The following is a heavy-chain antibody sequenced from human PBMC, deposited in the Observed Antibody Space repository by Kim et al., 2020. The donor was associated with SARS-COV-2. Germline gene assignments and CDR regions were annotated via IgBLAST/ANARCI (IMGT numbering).Heavy chain of an antibody. CDR3: ATSGYSINWYPY. CDR2: IYYSGST. J-gene: IGHJ4*02. CDR1: GGSISIYY. Sequence: SETLSLTCTVSGGSISIYYWNWIRQPPGKGLEWIGYIYYSGSTNYNPSLGSRVTISVDTSRNQFSLKLSSVTVADTAMYYCATSGYSINWYPYWGQRTLV. V-gene: IGHV4-59*12. D-gene: IGHD6-13*01.